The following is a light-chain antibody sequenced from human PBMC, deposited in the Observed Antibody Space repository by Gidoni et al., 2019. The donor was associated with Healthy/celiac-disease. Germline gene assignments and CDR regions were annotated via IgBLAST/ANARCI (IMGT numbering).Light chain of an antibody. CDR1: QGIRND. Sequence: AIQMTQSPSSLSASVVDRVTITCRASQGIRNDLGWYQQKPGKAPKLLIYAASSLQSGVTSRFSGSGSGTDFTLTISSLQPEDFATYYCLQDYNYPLTFGGGTKVEIK. J-gene: IGKJ4*01. CDR3: LQDYNYPLT. V-gene: IGKV1-6*01. CDR2: AAS.